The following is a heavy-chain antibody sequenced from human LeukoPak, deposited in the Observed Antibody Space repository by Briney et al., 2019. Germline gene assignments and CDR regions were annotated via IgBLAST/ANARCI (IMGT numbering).Heavy chain of an antibody. Sequence: VASVKVSCKASGYTFTDYYMHWVRQAPGQGLEWMGWISAYNGNTNYAQKLQGRVTMTTDTSTSTAYMELRSLRSDDTAVYYCARAGIAANPFDYWGQGTLVTVSS. CDR1: GYTFTDYY. J-gene: IGHJ4*02. CDR3: ARAGIAANPFDY. V-gene: IGHV1-18*04. D-gene: IGHD6-13*01. CDR2: ISAYNGNT.